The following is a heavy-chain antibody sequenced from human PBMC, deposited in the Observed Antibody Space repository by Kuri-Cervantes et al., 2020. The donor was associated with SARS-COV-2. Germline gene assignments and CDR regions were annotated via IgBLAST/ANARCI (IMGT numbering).Heavy chain of an antibody. D-gene: IGHD5-18*01. Sequence: SGPTLVKPTQTLTLTCTFSGFSLSTSGVGVGWIRQPPGKALEWLARIDWDDDKYYSTSLKTRLTISKDTSKNQVVLTMTNMDPVDTATYYCARSETWIHPRYEGWFDPWGQGTLVTVSS. V-gene: IGHV2-70*11. CDR3: ARSETWIHPRYEGWFDP. CDR2: IDWDDDK. CDR1: GFSLSTSGVG. J-gene: IGHJ5*02.